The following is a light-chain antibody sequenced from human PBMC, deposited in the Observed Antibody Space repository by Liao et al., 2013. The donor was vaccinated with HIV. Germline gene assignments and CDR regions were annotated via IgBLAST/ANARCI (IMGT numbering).Light chain of an antibody. J-gene: IGLJ2*01. CDR3: QAWDSSTDVV. CDR1: KLGDKY. Sequence: SYDLTQPPSVSVSPGQTARITCSGDKLGDKYVCWYQQKPGQSPLLVIYEDTKRPSGIPERFSGSNSGNTATLTISGTQAMDEADYYCQAWDSSTDVVFGGGTKLTVL. CDR2: EDT. V-gene: IGLV3-1*01.